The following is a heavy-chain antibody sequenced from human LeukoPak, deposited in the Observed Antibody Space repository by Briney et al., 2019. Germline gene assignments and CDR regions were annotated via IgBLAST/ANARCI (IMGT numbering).Heavy chain of an antibody. D-gene: IGHD4-23*01. J-gene: IGHJ4*02. CDR1: GGSISGYY. CDR3: ARASGNLDSDY. V-gene: IGHV4-59*01. Sequence: PSETLSLTCTVSGGSISGYYWSWIRQPPGKGLEWIGYIYYSGTTNYNPSLKSRVTISVDTSKNQFSLKLNSMTAADTAVYYCARASGNLDSDYWGQGTLVTVSS. CDR2: IYYSGTT.